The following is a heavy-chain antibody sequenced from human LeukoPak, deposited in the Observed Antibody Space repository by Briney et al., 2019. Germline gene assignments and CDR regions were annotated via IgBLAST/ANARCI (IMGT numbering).Heavy chain of an antibody. V-gene: IGHV1-2*02. CDR2: INPNSGGT. CDR3: ARAQSGTVAHDY. CDR1: GYTFTGYY. J-gene: IGHJ4*02. Sequence: ASVKVSCKASGYTFTGYYMHWVRQAPGQGLEWMGWINPNSGGTNYAQKFQGRVTMTRDTSLSTAYMELSRLRSDDTAVYYCARAQSGTVAHDYWGQGTLVTVSS. D-gene: IGHD6-19*01.